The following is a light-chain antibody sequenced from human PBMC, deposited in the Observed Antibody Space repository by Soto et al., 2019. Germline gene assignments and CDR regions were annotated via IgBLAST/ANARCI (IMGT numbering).Light chain of an antibody. CDR3: RQGNSFPLT. CDR1: QDVTTS. CDR2: SAS. Sequence: DIQMTQSPSSVSASVGDRVTITCRASQDVTTSLAWFQQNPGEAPRLLIYSASSLHRGVPSRFSGSGSGTDFTLTISSLQPEDFATYYCRQGNSFPLTFGGGTKVEIK. V-gene: IGKV1-12*01. J-gene: IGKJ4*01.